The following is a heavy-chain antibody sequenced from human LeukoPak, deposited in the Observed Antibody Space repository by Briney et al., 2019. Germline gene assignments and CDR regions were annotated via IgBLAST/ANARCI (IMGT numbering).Heavy chain of an antibody. D-gene: IGHD3-9*01. V-gene: IGHV3-33*01. CDR1: GFTFSSYG. CDR3: ARGQGNILAGSPDY. Sequence: PGGSLRLSRAASGFTFSSYGMHWVRQAPGKGLEWVAVIWYDGSNKYYADSVKGRFTISRDNSKNTLYLQMNSLRAEATAVSYCARGQGNILAGSPDYWGQGTLVTVSS. J-gene: IGHJ4*02. CDR2: IWYDGSNK.